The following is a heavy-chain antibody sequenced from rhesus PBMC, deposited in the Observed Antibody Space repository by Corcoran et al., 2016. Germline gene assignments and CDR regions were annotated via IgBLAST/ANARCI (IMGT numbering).Heavy chain of an antibody. CDR1: GGSISSSNW. D-gene: IGHD1-20*01. J-gene: IGHJ4*01. V-gene: IGHV4-65*01. CDR2: ICGGSGST. Sequence: QVQLQESGPGLVKPSETLSLTCAVSGGSISSSNWWSWIRQSPGKGLEWLGYICGGSGSTRYHPSLKRRVTISTDTSKNQFALKLSSVTAADTAVYYCARHGVDGTIVDYWGQGVLVTVSS. CDR3: ARHGVDGTIVDY.